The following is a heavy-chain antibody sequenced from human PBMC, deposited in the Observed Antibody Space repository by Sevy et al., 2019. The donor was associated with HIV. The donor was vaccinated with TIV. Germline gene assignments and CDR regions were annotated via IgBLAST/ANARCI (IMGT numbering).Heavy chain of an antibody. Sequence: ASVKVSCKASGYTYTDYSIHWVRQAPGQGLEWLGWINPKSGGTNYSQNLQGRVTMTRDTSISTGYMELSRLRSDDTAIYFCARGEWDCGAGRCYSYYFEYWGHGTLVTVSS. V-gene: IGHV1-2*02. CDR3: ARGEWDCGAGRCYSYYFEY. J-gene: IGHJ4*01. CDR1: GYTYTDYS. CDR2: INPKSGGT. D-gene: IGHD2-15*01.